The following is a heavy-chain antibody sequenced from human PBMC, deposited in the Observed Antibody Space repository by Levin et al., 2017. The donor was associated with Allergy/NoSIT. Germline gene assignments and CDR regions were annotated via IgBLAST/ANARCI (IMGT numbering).Heavy chain of an antibody. J-gene: IGHJ4*02. Sequence: PGGSLRLSCAASGLLFKNYAMSWVRQAPGKGLEWLSGISGSGDSTYYADSVKGRFTISRDNSKNTLYLQMSSLRAEDTAFYYCAKEPTGLPLNFDYWGQGTLVTVSS. CDR2: ISGSGDST. D-gene: IGHD4-11*01. V-gene: IGHV3-23*01. CDR3: AKEPTGLPLNFDY. CDR1: GLLFKNYA.